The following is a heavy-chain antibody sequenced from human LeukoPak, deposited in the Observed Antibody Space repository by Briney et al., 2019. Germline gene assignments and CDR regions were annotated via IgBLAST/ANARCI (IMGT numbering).Heavy chain of an antibody. D-gene: IGHD1-1*01. Sequence: GRSLRLSCAASGFTFRRHALHWVRQAPGKGLEWVAVIASDGNDKHYADSVKGRFTISRDNSKNTLYLEMSSLRVEDTAVFYCAKDSGTSADYYFDYWGQGTLLTVSS. V-gene: IGHV3-30*04. CDR3: AKDSGTSADYYFDY. J-gene: IGHJ4*02. CDR2: IASDGNDK. CDR1: GFTFRRHA.